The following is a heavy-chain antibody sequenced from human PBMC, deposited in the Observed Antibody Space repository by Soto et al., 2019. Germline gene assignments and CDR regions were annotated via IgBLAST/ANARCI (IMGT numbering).Heavy chain of an antibody. V-gene: IGHV3-7*01. CDR2: IKQDGSEK. J-gene: IGHJ5*02. D-gene: IGHD3-9*01. Sequence: GSLRLACSASGFTFSSYWMSWVRQAPGKGLEWVANIKQDGSEKYYVDSVKGRFTISRDNAKNSLYLQMNSLRAENTAVYYCASYLQPTTLRYFDWLSPGSPPGWFDPWGQGTLVTVYS. CDR1: GFTFSSYW. CDR3: ASYLQPTTLRYFDWLSPGSPPGWFDP.